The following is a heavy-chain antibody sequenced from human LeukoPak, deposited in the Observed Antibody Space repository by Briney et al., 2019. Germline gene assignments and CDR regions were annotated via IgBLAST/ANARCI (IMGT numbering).Heavy chain of an antibody. J-gene: IGHJ4*02. V-gene: IGHV4-61*02. CDR1: GGSISSDTYY. Sequence: SETLSLTCTVSGGSISSDTYYWSWIRQPAGKGLEWIGRIYISGSTNYHPSLMSRVTISLDTSNNQFSLKLKSVTAADTAVYYCARRFSQRRGREGFDSWGQGTLVTVSS. CDR2: IYISGST. D-gene: IGHD3-16*01. CDR3: ARRFSQRRGREGFDS.